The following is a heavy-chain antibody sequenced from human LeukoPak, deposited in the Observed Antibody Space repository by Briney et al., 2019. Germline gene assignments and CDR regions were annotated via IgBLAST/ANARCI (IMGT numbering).Heavy chain of an antibody. CDR3: AREGAVAGGFDY. J-gene: IGHJ4*02. CDR1: GGSISSYY. D-gene: IGHD6-19*01. Sequence: PSETLSLTCTVSGGSISSYYWSWIRQPPGKGLEWIGYIYYGGSTNYNPSLKSRVTISVDTSKNQFSLKLSSVTAADTAVYYCAREGAVAGGFDYWGQGTLVTVSS. V-gene: IGHV4-59*01. CDR2: IYYGGST.